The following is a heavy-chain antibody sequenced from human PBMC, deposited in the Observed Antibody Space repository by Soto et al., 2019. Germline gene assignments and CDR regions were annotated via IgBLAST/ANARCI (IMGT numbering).Heavy chain of an antibody. CDR3: AKIIQSGAFDI. V-gene: IGHV3-30*18. CDR2: ISYDGSNK. D-gene: IGHD4-4*01. CDR1: GFTFSSYG. J-gene: IGHJ3*02. Sequence: GGSLRLSCAASGFTFSSYGMHWVRQAPGKGLEWVAVISYDGSNKYYADSVKGRFTISRDNSKNTLYLQMNSLRAEDMAVYYCAKIIQSGAFDIWGQGTMVTVSS.